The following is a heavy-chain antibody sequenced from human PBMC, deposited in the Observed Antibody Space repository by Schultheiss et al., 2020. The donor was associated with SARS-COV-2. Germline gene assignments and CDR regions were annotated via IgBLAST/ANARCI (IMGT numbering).Heavy chain of an antibody. D-gene: IGHD4-23*01. J-gene: IGHJ4*02. CDR3: ARDYGGNSRRFGGLDY. V-gene: IGHV1-2*02. CDR2: INPNSGGT. Sequence: ASVKVSCKASGYTFTGYYMHWVRQAPGQGLEWMGWINPNSGGTNYAQKFQGRVTMTRNTSISTAYMELSSLRSEDTAVYYCARDYGGNSRRFGGLDYWGQGTLVTVSS. CDR1: GYTFTGYY.